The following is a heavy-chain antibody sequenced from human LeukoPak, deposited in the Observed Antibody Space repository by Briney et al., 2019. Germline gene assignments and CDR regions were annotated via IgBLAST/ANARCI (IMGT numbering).Heavy chain of an antibody. D-gene: IGHD1-26*01. J-gene: IGHJ4*02. Sequence: ASVKVSCKASGYTFTSYGISRVRQAPGQGLEWMGWMSAYNGNTNYAQKLQGRVTMTTDTSTSTAYMELRSLRSDDTAVYYCAGDPGGGRGLDDWGQGTLVTVSS. CDR1: GYTFTSYG. CDR3: AGDPGGGRGLDD. CDR2: MSAYNGNT. V-gene: IGHV1-18*01.